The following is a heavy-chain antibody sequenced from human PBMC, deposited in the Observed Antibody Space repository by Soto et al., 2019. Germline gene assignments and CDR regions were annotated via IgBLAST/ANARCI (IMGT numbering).Heavy chain of an antibody. Sequence: EVQLVESGGGLVQPGGSLRLSCAASGFTFSSYEMNWVRQAPGKGLEWVSYISSSGSTIYYADSVKGRFTISRDNAKNSLYLQMNSLRAEDTAVYYCAREVDYDFWSGPPMGVWGQGTTVTVSS. CDR1: GFTFSSYE. D-gene: IGHD3-3*01. V-gene: IGHV3-48*03. CDR3: AREVDYDFWSGPPMGV. J-gene: IGHJ6*02. CDR2: ISSSGSTI.